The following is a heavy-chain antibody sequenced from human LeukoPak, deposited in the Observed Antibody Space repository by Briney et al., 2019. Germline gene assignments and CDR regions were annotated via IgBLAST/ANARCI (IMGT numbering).Heavy chain of an antibody. D-gene: IGHD3-10*01. J-gene: IGHJ4*02. V-gene: IGHV4-34*01. CDR2: ISHSGST. CDR3: ARGSRMRLLWFGEATYYFDY. Sequence: SETLSLTCAVYGGSFSGYYWSWIRQPPGKGLEWIGEISHSGSTNYNPSLKSRVTISVDTSKNQFSLKLSSVTAADTAVYYCARGSRMRLLWFGEATYYFDYWGQGTLVTVSS. CDR1: GGSFSGYY.